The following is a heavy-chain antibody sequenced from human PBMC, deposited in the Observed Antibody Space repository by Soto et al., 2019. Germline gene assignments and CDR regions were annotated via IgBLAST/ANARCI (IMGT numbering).Heavy chain of an antibody. Sequence: SETLSLTCTVSGGSISSYYWSWIRQPPGKRLEWIGYIYYSGSTSYNPSLKSRVTISVDTSKNQFSLKLSSVTAADTAVYYCARHGTAAGIYSYWGQGTLVTVSS. J-gene: IGHJ4*02. CDR2: IYYSGST. CDR3: ARHGTAAGIYSY. CDR1: GGSISSYY. V-gene: IGHV4-59*08. D-gene: IGHD6-13*01.